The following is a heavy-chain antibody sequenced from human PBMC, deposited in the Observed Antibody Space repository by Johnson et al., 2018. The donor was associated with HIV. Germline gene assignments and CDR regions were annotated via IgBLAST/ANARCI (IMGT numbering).Heavy chain of an antibody. CDR2: VSYDGSTK. CDR1: GFTFTSYA. J-gene: IGHJ3*02. D-gene: IGHD3-10*01. V-gene: IGHV3-30*04. CDR3: AREGQEFNDAFDI. Sequence: QVQLVESGGGLVQPGRSLRLSCAASGFTFTSYALHWVRQAPGKGLEWVAVVSYDGSTKYYADSVKGRFTISRDNSENTLYLQMNSLRAEDTAVYYCAREGQEFNDAFDIWGQGTMVTVSS.